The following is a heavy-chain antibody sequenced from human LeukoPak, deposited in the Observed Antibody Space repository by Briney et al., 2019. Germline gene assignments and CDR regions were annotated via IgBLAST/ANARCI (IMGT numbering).Heavy chain of an antibody. Sequence: GGSLRLSCAASGFTVSSNYMSWVRQAPGKGLEWVSVIYSDGSTYFADSVKGRFTISRDNSKNTLYLQMNSLRGEDTAVYYCAKAVTGFDALDIWGQGTMVTVSS. V-gene: IGHV3-53*01. CDR1: GFTVSSNY. CDR3: AKAVTGFDALDI. J-gene: IGHJ3*02. D-gene: IGHD7-27*01. CDR2: IYSDGST.